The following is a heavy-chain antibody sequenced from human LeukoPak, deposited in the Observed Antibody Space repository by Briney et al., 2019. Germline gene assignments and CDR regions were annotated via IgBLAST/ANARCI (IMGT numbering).Heavy chain of an antibody. CDR3: ARDAYSSGGDFDY. Sequence: PGGSLRLSCAASGFTFSSYRMNWVRQAPGKGLEWVSYISSSSSTIYYADSVKGRFTISRDNAKNSLYLQMNSLRAEDTAVYYCARDAYSSGGDFDYWGQGTLVTVSS. V-gene: IGHV3-48*01. CDR2: ISSSSSTI. CDR1: GFTFSSYR. J-gene: IGHJ4*02. D-gene: IGHD6-19*01.